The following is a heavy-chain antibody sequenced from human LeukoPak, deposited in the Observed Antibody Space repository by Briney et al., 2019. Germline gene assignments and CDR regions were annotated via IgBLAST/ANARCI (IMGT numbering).Heavy chain of an antibody. D-gene: IGHD5-18*01. J-gene: IGHJ4*02. CDR3: ASKRGYSYGFEY. CDR2: IIPIFGTA. V-gene: IGHV1-69*01. CDR1: GGTFSSYA. Sequence: SVKVSCKASGGTFSSYAISWVRQAPGQGLEWMGGIIPIFGTANYAQKFQGRVTITADESTSTAYMELSSLRSEDTAVYYCASKRGYSYGFEYWGQGTLVTVSS.